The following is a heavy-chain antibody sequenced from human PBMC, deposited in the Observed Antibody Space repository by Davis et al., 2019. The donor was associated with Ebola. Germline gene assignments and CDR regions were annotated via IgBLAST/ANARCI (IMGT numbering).Heavy chain of an antibody. D-gene: IGHD3-10*01. CDR3: AKDARYYDSGHFYNVGIDY. Sequence: GESLKISCAASGFTFSNYGMHWVRQAPGKGLEWVAVVWYDGSDKYYADSVKGRFTISRNNSKKTVYLQLNSLRAEDTAVYYCAKDARYYDSGHFYNVGIDYWGQGTLVTVSA. CDR2: VWYDGSDK. J-gene: IGHJ4*02. V-gene: IGHV3-33*06. CDR1: GFTFSNYG.